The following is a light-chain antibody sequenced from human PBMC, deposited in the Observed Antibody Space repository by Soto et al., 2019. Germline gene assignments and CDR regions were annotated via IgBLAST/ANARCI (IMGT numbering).Light chain of an antibody. CDR1: QSVSNSY. CDR3: QQYGSSPL. V-gene: IGKV3-20*01. Sequence: SPGERATLSCRASQSVSNSYLAWYQQKPGQAPRLLIYGASSRATGIPDRFSGSGSGTDFTLTISRLEPEDFAVYYCQQYGSSPLFGQGTRLEIK. J-gene: IGKJ5*01. CDR2: GAS.